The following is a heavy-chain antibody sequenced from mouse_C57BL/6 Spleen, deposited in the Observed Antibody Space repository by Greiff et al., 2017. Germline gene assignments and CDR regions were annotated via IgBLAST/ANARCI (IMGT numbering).Heavy chain of an antibody. CDR3: VRRDLAY. Sequence: EVKVVESGGGLVQPKGSLKLSCAASGFSFNTYAMNWVRQAPGKGLEWVARIRSKSNNYATYYADSVKDRFTISRDDSESMLYLQMNNLKTEDTAMYYCVRRDLAYWGQGTSVTVSS. CDR1: GFSFNTYA. D-gene: IGHD6-1*01. J-gene: IGHJ4*01. V-gene: IGHV10-1*01. CDR2: IRSKSNNYAT.